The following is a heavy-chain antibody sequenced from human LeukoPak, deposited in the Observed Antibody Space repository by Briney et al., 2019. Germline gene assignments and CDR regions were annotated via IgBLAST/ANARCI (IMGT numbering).Heavy chain of an antibody. V-gene: IGHV3-30*18. CDR2: ISYDGSNK. Sequence: GGSLRLSCAASGFTFSSYGMHWVRQAPGKGLEWVAVISYDGSNKYYADSVKGRFTISRDNSKNTLYLQMNSLRAEDTAVYYCAKDGAAATTADYWGQGTLVTVSP. D-gene: IGHD6-13*01. CDR1: GFTFSSYG. J-gene: IGHJ4*02. CDR3: AKDGAAATTADY.